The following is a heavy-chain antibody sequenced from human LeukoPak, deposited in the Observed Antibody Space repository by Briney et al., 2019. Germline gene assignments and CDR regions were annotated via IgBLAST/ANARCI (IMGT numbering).Heavy chain of an antibody. CDR2: THYSGST. CDR3: ARDLLWFGELLLGWFDP. V-gene: IGHV4-31*03. J-gene: IGHJ5*02. CDR1: GGSISSGDFC. Sequence: SETLSLTCTVSGGSISSGDFCWTWIRQNPGKGLEWIGYTHYSGSTYYNPSLKSRVTISVDTSKNQFSLKLSSVAAADTAVYYCARDLLWFGELLLGWFDPWGQGTLVTVSS. D-gene: IGHD3-10*01.